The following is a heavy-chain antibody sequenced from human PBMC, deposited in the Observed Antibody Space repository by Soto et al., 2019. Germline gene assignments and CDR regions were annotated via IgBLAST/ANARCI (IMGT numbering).Heavy chain of an antibody. J-gene: IGHJ4*02. V-gene: IGHV3-23*01. Sequence: LRLSCAVSGFSFAGYAVAWVRQAPGKGLEWVSTVSGGGGSTYYADSVKGRFTISRDNSGNTVYLQMNSLNAGDTALYYCAKAESFNGYYNAFDSWGQGTRVTVSS. CDR3: AKAESFNGYYNAFDS. CDR2: VSGGGGST. D-gene: IGHD3-9*01. CDR1: GFSFAGYA.